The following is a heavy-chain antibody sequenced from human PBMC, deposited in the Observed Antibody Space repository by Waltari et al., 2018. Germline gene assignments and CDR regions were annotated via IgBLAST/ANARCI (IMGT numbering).Heavy chain of an antibody. J-gene: IGHJ4*02. CDR1: TFTSSY. V-gene: IGHV1-46*04. Sequence: TFTSSYIHWVRQAPGQGLEWMGIINPSSGSASYVQKLQGRVSMTRDTSTSTVYMELSGLRSEDTAIYYCARDQYSGSYFDFWGQGTLVTVSS. D-gene: IGHD1-26*01. CDR2: INPSSGSA. CDR3: ARDQYSGSYFDF.